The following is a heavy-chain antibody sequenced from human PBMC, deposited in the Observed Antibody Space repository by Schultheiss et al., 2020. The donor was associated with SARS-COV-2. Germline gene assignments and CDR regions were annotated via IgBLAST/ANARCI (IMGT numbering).Heavy chain of an antibody. CDR2: IKQDGSEK. Sequence: GGSLRLSCAASGFTFSSYWMSWVRQAPGKGLEWVANIKQDGSEKYYVDSVKGRFTISRDNAKNTLYLQMNSLRAEDTAVYYCASSLTPVRNAFDIWGQGTMVTVSS. CDR3: ASSLTPVRNAFDI. V-gene: IGHV3-7*02. D-gene: IGHD2-8*01. CDR1: GFTFSSYW. J-gene: IGHJ3*02.